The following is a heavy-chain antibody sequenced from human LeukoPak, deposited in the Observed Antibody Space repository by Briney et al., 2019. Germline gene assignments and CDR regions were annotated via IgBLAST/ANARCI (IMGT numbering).Heavy chain of an antibody. CDR3: AKDHTRSHYCSGGSCYAFDY. Sequence: PGRSLRLSCAASGFTFDDYAMHWVRQAPGKGPEWVSCISWNSGSIGYADSVKGRFTISRDNAKNSLYLQMNSLRAEDTALYYCAKDHTRSHYCSGGSCYAFDYWGQGTLVTVSS. CDR2: ISWNSGSI. V-gene: IGHV3-9*01. J-gene: IGHJ4*02. CDR1: GFTFDDYA. D-gene: IGHD2-15*01.